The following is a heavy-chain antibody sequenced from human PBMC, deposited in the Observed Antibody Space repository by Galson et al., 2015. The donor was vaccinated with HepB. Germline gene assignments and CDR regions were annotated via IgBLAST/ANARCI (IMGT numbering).Heavy chain of an antibody. CDR3: TSLQYYYGSGNGY. V-gene: IGHV3-73*01. CDR1: GFTFSGSA. J-gene: IGHJ4*02. CDR2: IRSKANSYAT. D-gene: IGHD3-10*01. Sequence: SLRLSCAASGFTFSGSAMHWVRQASGKGLEWVGRIRSKANSYATAYAASVKGRFTISRDDSKNTAYLQMNSLKTEDTAVYYCTSLQYYYGSGNGYWGQGTLVTVSS.